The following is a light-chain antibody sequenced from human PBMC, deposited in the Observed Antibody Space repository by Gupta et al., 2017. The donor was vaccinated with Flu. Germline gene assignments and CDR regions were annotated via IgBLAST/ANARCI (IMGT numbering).Light chain of an antibody. Sequence: SPATLSVSPGEKATLSCRASQSVTINLAWFQQKPGQAPRLLIYGASTRATGIPARFSGNGSGTTFTLTISSLLSEDFAVYYCQQDNNWFTFGHGTKVDIK. CDR1: QSVTIN. V-gene: IGKV3-15*01. CDR3: QQDNNWFT. J-gene: IGKJ3*01. CDR2: GAS.